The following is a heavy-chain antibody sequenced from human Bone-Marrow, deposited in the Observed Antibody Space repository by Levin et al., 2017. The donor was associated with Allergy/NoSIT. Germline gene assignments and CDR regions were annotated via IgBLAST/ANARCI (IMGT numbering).Heavy chain of an antibody. D-gene: IGHD3-22*01. J-gene: IGHJ4*02. CDR2: FDPEDGET. CDR3: ATEPAPGLEKYYDTSGLGD. Sequence: KPGESLKISCKVSGYTLTEFSMHWVRQAPGQGLEWMGGFDPEDGETIYAQKFQGRVTMTEDTSTDTASMELSSLRSEDTAMYYCATEPAPGLEKYYDTSGLGDWGQGTLVTVSS. CDR1: GYTLTEFS. V-gene: IGHV1-24*01.